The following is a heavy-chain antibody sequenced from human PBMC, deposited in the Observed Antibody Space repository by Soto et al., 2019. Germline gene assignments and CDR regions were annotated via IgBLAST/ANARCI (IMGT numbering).Heavy chain of an antibody. V-gene: IGHV3-53*04. CDR2: IYSGGST. D-gene: IGHD2-21*02. J-gene: IGHJ5*02. CDR1: GFTVSSNY. Sequence: EVQLVESGGGLVQPGGSLRLSCAASGFTVSSNYMSWVRQAPGKGLEWVSVIYSGGSTYYADSVKGRFTISRHNSKNTLYLQLNSLRAEDTAVYYCARGRDCGGDCPNWFDPWGQGTLVTVSS. CDR3: ARGRDCGGDCPNWFDP.